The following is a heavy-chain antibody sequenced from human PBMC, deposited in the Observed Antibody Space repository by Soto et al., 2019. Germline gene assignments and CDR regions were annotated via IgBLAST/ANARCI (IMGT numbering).Heavy chain of an antibody. CDR1: GFTFSSYA. CDR3: AKDREGFY. V-gene: IGHV3-23*01. J-gene: IGHJ4*02. CDR2: ISGSGGST. Sequence: GGSLRLSCAASGFTFSSYAMSWVRQAPGKGLEWVSAISGSGGSTYYADSVKGRFPISRDNTNNTLYLQMNSLSDEDTAVDYCAKDREGFYWGQGTLVTVSS.